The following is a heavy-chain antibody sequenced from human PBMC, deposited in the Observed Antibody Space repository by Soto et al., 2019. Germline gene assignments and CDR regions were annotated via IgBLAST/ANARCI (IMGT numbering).Heavy chain of an antibody. CDR3: ARDDCSGSGCYDY. V-gene: IGHV1-2*04. CDR1: VYTFTGYY. Sequence: ASVKVSCKASVYTFTGYYMHWVRQAPGQGLEWMGWINPNSGGINYAQKFQGWVTMIRDTSISTVYMELSRLKSDDTAVYYCARDDCSGSGCYDYWGQGTLVTVSS. D-gene: IGHD2-15*01. J-gene: IGHJ4*02. CDR2: INPNSGGI.